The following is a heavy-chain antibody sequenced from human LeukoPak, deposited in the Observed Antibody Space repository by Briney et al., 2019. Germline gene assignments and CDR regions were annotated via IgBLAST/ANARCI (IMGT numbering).Heavy chain of an antibody. V-gene: IGHV4-4*07. Sequence: SETLSLTCTVSGDSISSYYWSWIRQPAGKGLEWIGRIYTSGSTKYNPSLKSRVTISVDTSKNQFSLKLSSVTAADTAVYYCARRESYSGWFDPWGQGTLVTVSS. D-gene: IGHD1-26*01. J-gene: IGHJ5*02. CDR3: ARRESYSGWFDP. CDR1: GDSISSYY. CDR2: IYTSGST.